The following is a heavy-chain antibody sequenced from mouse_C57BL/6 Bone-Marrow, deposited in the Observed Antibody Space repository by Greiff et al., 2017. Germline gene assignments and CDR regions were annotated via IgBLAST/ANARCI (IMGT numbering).Heavy chain of an antibody. CDR2: INPNYGTT. D-gene: IGHD2-12*01. Sequence: EVQLQESGPELVKPGASVTISCKASGYSFTDYNMNWVKQSNVNSLEWIGVINPNYGTTGYNQKFKGKATLTVDQSSSTAYMQLNSLTSEDSAVYDCARRRTTNYLDYGGQGTTLTVSS. J-gene: IGHJ2*01. V-gene: IGHV1-39*01. CDR1: GYSFTDYN. CDR3: ARRRTTNYLDY.